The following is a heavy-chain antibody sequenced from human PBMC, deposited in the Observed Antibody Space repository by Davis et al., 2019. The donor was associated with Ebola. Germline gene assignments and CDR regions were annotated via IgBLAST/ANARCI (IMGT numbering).Heavy chain of an antibody. D-gene: IGHD3/OR15-3a*01. CDR2: IKVDGGEK. Sequence: GESLKISCAASGFTFNIFDMHWVRQAPGKGPEWVAIIKVDGGEKYYVDSVKGRFTISRDNAKNSLFLQMNSLRAEDTALYYCASGDGRGRSYDMDVWGQGTTVTVSS. J-gene: IGHJ6*02. CDR3: ASGDGRGRSYDMDV. CDR1: GFTFNIFD. V-gene: IGHV3-7*03.